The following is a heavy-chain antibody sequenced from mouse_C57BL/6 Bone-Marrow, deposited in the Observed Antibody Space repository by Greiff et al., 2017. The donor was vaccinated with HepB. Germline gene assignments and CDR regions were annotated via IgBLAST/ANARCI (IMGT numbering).Heavy chain of an antibody. CDR2: IDPNSGGT. J-gene: IGHJ1*03. V-gene: IGHV1-72*01. D-gene: IGHD1-1*01. CDR3: ARGAYGSSLYWYFDV. CDR1: GYTFTSYW. Sequence: QVQLQQPGAELVKPGASVKLSCKASGYTFTSYWMHWVKQRPGRGLEWIGRIDPNSGGTKYNEKFKSKATLTVDKPSSTAYMQLSSLTSEVSAVFYCARGAYGSSLYWYFDVWGTGTTVTVSS.